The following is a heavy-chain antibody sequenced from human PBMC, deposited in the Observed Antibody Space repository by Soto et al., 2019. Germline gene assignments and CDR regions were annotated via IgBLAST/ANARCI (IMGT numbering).Heavy chain of an antibody. Sequence: GGSLRLSCAASGFTFSSYAMHWVRQAPGKGLEWVAVISYDGSNKYYADSVKGRFTISRDNSKNTLYLQMNSLRAEDTAVYYCAREIPIAARRSRSNWFDPWGQGTLVTVSS. J-gene: IGHJ5*02. CDR1: GFTFSSYA. D-gene: IGHD6-6*01. V-gene: IGHV3-30-3*01. CDR2: ISYDGSNK. CDR3: AREIPIAARRSRSNWFDP.